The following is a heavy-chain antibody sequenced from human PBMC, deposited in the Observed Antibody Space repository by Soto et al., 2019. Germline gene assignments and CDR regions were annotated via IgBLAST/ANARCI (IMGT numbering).Heavy chain of an antibody. CDR3: AKAPERHITLAVVTHWLDY. D-gene: IGHD3-22*01. J-gene: IGHJ4*02. CDR1: GFTFSSYA. V-gene: IGHV3-23*01. Sequence: VQLFESGGGVAQPGGSLRLSCAASGFTFSSYAMSWVRQAPGKGLEWVSAISCGGGTTYYADSVKGRCTISRDNSKNTLYLEVNSLRAEDTAVYYCAKAPERHITLAVVTHWLDYWGQGTLVTVSS. CDR2: ISCGGGTT.